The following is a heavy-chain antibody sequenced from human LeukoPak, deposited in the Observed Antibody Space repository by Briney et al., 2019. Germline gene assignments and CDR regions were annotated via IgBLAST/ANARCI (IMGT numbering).Heavy chain of an antibody. CDR2: IYYSGST. V-gene: IGHV4-30-4*08. J-gene: IGHJ4*02. D-gene: IGHD3-16*02. CDR1: GGSISSGDYH. CDR3: ARIPGLGELSLSFDY. Sequence: SETLSLTCTVSGGSISSGDYHWSWIRQPPGKGLEWIGYIYYSGSTYYNPSLKSRVTISVDTSKNQFSLKLSSVTAADTAVYYCARIPGLGELSLSFDYWGQGTLVTVSS.